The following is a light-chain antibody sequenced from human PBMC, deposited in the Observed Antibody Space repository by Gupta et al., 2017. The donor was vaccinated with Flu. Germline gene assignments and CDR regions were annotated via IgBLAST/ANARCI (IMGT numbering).Light chain of an antibody. CDR2: YAS. CDR1: QTISSN. Sequence: KERVTITCRASQTISSNLHWYQQKPGQSPKLLIKYASKSSSGVPSRFTGNGSGTDFTLTINSVEAEDAATYYCHQSSSLPITFGQGTRLEIK. V-gene: IGKV6-21*01. J-gene: IGKJ5*01. CDR3: HQSSSLPIT.